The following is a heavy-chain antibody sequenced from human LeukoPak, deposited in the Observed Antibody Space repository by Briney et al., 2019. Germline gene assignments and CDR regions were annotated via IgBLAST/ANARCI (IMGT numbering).Heavy chain of an antibody. CDR3: ARQRGSGCLDY. V-gene: IGHV3-11*04. D-gene: IGHD6-19*01. CDR1: GFTFSDCY. J-gene: IGHJ4*02. CDR2: ISSSGSTI. Sequence: GGSLRLSCAASGFTFSDCYMSWIRQAPGKGLEWVSYISSSGSTIYYADSVKGRFTISRDNAKNSLSLQMNSLRAEDTAVYYCARQRGSGCLDYWGQGTLVTVSS.